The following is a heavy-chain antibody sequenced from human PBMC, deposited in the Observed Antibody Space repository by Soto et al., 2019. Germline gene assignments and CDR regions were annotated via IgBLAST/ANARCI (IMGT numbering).Heavy chain of an antibody. J-gene: IGHJ4*02. D-gene: IGHD6-13*01. V-gene: IGHV1-46*01. CDR1: GYAFTSYH. CDR3: ARVLTDSNSWYNCDY. CDR2: INPSGGST. Sequence: ASVKVSCKTSGYAFTSYHPHWVRQAPGEGLEWMGSINPSGGSTRYAQKFESRVTMTSDTSTSTVYMELGSLRSEDTAVYYCARVLTDSNSWYNCDYCGQGGLVTGS.